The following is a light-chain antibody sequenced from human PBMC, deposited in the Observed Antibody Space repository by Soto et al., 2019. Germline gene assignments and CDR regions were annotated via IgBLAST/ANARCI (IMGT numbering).Light chain of an antibody. CDR1: SSDVGGYNY. CDR3: SSYTSTSIV. Sequence: QSALTQPASVSGSPGQSITISCTGTSSDVGGYNYVSWYQRHPGKAPKLMIYDVSNRPSGVSNRFSGSKSGNTASLTISGLQAEDEADYHCSSYTSTSIVFGTGNKLTVL. V-gene: IGLV2-14*01. J-gene: IGLJ1*01. CDR2: DVS.